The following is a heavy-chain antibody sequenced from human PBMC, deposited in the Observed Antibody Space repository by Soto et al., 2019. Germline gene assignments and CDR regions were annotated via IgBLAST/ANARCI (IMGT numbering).Heavy chain of an antibody. Sequence: QLQLVQSGAEVKEPGSSVKVSCQASGGTLSTYGVTWVRQAPGQGLEWMGGIIPVFGTTTYAQKFQGRVTITADESTNSAYVEVNSLRSEDTAVYFCARIGMALVTAGWFDPWGQGTLVTVSS. CDR1: GGTLSTYG. CDR3: ARIGMALVTAGWFDP. CDR2: IIPVFGTT. D-gene: IGHD2-21*02. V-gene: IGHV1-69*01. J-gene: IGHJ5*02.